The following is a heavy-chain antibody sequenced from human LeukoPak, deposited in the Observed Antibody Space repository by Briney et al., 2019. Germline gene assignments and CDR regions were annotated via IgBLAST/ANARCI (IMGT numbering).Heavy chain of an antibody. CDR2: ISYDGSNK. J-gene: IGHJ4*02. V-gene: IGHV3-30-3*01. Sequence: GGSLRLSCAASGFTFSSYAMHWVRQAPGKGLEWVAVISYDGSNKYYADSVKGRFTISRDNSKNTLYLQMNSLRAEDTAVYYCEKGDFDSWGQGPLVTVSP. D-gene: IGHD1-26*01. CDR3: EKGDFDS. CDR1: GFTFSSYA.